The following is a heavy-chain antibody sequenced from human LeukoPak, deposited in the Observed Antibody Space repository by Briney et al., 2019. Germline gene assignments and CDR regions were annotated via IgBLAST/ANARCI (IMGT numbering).Heavy chain of an antibody. CDR2: IYYSGST. Sequence: SETLSLTCTVSGGSISSYYWGWIRQPPGKGLEWIGYIYYSGSTNYNPSLKSRVTISVDTSKNQFSLKLSSVTAADTAVYYCARHEAAAAGTGPIDYWGQGTLVTVSS. CDR1: GGSISSYY. V-gene: IGHV4-59*08. J-gene: IGHJ4*02. CDR3: ARHEAAAAGTGPIDY. D-gene: IGHD6-13*01.